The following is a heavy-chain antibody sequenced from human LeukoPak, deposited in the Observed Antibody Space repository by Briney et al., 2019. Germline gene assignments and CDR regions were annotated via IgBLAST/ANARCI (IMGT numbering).Heavy chain of an antibody. CDR3: AKGSRYYYYYYMDV. D-gene: IGHD6-13*01. Sequence: GGSLRLSCAASGFTFSSYAMSWVRQAPGKGLEWVSAISGSGGSTYYADSVKGRFTISRDNSKNTLYLQMNSLRAEDTAVYYCAKGSRYYYYYYMDVWGKGTTVTVPS. CDR2: ISGSGGST. J-gene: IGHJ6*03. CDR1: GFTFSSYA. V-gene: IGHV3-23*01.